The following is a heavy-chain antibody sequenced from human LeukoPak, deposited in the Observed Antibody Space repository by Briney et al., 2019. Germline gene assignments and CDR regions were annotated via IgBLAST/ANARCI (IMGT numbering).Heavy chain of an antibody. CDR3: ARKSSSWLDY. Sequence: SETLSLTCAVSGASISSGGYYWSWIRQPPGKGLQWIGYIYYTGSTSYSPSLKSRATISVDTSKNQFSLKLSSVTAADTAVYYCARKSSSWLDYWGQGTLVTVSS. D-gene: IGHD6-13*01. CDR1: GASISSGGYY. V-gene: IGHV4-61*08. CDR2: IYYTGST. J-gene: IGHJ4*02.